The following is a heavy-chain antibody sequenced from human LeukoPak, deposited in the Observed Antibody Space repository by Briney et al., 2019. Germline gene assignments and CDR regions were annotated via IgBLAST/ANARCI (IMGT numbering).Heavy chain of an antibody. CDR2: ISSSGSTI. D-gene: IGHD3-22*01. J-gene: IGHJ6*02. CDR1: GFTFSSYA. CDR3: AREGGAYDSSGYYRGYYYYYGMDV. Sequence: GRSLRLSCAASGFTFSSYAMHWVRQAPGKGLEWVSYISSSGSTIYYADSVRGRFTISRVNAKHSLYLQMNSLRAEDTAVYYCAREGGAYDSSGYYRGYYYYYGMDVWGQGTTVTVSS. V-gene: IGHV3-48*03.